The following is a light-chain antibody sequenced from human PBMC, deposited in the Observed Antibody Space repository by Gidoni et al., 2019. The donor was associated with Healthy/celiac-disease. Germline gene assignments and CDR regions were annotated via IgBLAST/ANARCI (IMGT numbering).Light chain of an antibody. Sequence: VLTQSPGTLSLSPGERATLSCRASQSVSSSYLAWYQQKPGQAPRLLIYGASSRATGIPDRFSGSGSGTDFTLTISRLEPEDFAVYYCQQYGSSPRTFGQGTKVEIK. V-gene: IGKV3-20*01. CDR3: QQYGSSPRT. J-gene: IGKJ1*01. CDR1: QSVSSSY. CDR2: GAS.